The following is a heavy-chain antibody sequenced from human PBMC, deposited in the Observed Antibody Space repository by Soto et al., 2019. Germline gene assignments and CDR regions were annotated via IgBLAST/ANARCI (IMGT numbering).Heavy chain of an antibody. CDR1: GGSISSYY. Sequence: SETLSLTCTVSGGSISSYYWSWIRQPPGKGPEWIGYIYYSGSTNYNPSLKSRVTISVDTSKNQFSLKLSSVTAADTAVYYCARGYSSGWPAYNWFDPWGPGPLVTVST. J-gene: IGHJ5*02. CDR3: ARGYSSGWPAYNWFDP. CDR2: IYYSGST. V-gene: IGHV4-59*01. D-gene: IGHD6-19*01.